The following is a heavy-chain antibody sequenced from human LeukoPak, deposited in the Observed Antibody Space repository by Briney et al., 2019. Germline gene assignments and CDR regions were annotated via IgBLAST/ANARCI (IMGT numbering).Heavy chain of an antibody. CDR2: VNHSGST. V-gene: IGHV4-34*01. CDR1: GGSFSGYY. Sequence: SETLSLTCAVYGGSFSGYYWSWIRQPPGKGLEWIGEVNHSGSTNYNPSLKSRVTISVDTSKNQFSLKLSSVTAADTAVYYCAADSSSSRYFDYWGQGTLVTVSS. CDR3: AADSSSSRYFDY. J-gene: IGHJ4*02. D-gene: IGHD6-6*01.